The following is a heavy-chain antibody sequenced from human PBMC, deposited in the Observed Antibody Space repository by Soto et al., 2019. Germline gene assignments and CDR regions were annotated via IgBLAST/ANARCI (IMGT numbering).Heavy chain of an antibody. J-gene: IGHJ6*02. Sequence: QVQLQESGPGLVKPSETLSLTCTVSGGSVSSGSYYWSWIRQPPGKGLEWIGYVYYSGSTNYNPSPKXRXXXXXXTXXXXXSXXXXXXXXXXXAVXXXXXXXXGWYQGRYYYGMDVWGQGTTVTVSS. CDR1: GGSVSSGSYY. V-gene: IGHV4-61*01. CDR3: XXXXXGWYQGRYYYGMDV. CDR2: VYYSGST. D-gene: IGHD6-19*01.